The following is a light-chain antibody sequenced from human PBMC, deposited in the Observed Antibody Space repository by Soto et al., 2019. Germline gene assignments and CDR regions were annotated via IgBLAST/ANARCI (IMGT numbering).Light chain of an antibody. J-gene: IGKJ1*01. CDR2: AAS. V-gene: IGKV1-39*01. CDR1: QSISSY. Sequence: DIQVTISPSSLSAAVGDRVTITWRASQSISSYLNWYQQKPGKAPKLLIYAASSLQSGVPSRFSGSGSGTDFTLTISRLKPEDFATYYCKHSDSLLRTFAEGTKVDIK. CDR3: KHSDSLLRT.